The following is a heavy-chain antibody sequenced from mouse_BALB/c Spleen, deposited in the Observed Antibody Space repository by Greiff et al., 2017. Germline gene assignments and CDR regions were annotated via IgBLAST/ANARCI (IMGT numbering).Heavy chain of an antibody. CDR1: GYTFTDYW. CDR3: AKGGKNGYGYFDV. V-gene: IGHV1-69*01. Sequence: VQLQQPGAELVMPGASVKMSCKASGYTFTDYWMHWVKQRPGQGLEWIGAIDTSDSYTSYNQKFKGKATLTVDESSSTAYMQLSSLTSEDSAVYYCAKGGKNGYGYFDVWGAGTTVTVSS. J-gene: IGHJ1*01. CDR2: IDTSDSYT.